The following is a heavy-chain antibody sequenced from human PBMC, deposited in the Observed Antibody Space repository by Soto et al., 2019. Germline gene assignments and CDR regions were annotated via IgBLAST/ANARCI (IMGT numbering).Heavy chain of an antibody. Sequence: QVQLVKSGAEVKKPGSSVKVSCKASGGTFSSYAISWVRQAPGQGLEWMGGIIPIFGTANYAQKFQGRVTITADESTSTAYMELSSLRSEDTAVYYCARSYYYDSSGYPKPGAFDIWGQGTMVTVSS. CDR3: ARSYYYDSSGYPKPGAFDI. CDR2: IIPIFGTA. V-gene: IGHV1-69*01. J-gene: IGHJ3*02. D-gene: IGHD3-22*01. CDR1: GGTFSSYA.